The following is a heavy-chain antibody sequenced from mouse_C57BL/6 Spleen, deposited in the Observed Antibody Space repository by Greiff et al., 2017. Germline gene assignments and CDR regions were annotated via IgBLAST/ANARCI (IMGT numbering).Heavy chain of an antibody. J-gene: IGHJ2*01. CDR2: IDPSDSYT. Sequence: QVQLQQPGAELVMPGASVKLSCKASGYTFTSYWMHWVKQRPGQGLEWIGEIDPSDSYTNYNQKFKGKSTLTVDKSSSTAYMQLSSLTSEDSAVYYCARFGGNYDYFDYWGQGTTLTVSS. D-gene: IGHD1-1*01. CDR1: GYTFTSYW. CDR3: ARFGGNYDYFDY. V-gene: IGHV1-69*01.